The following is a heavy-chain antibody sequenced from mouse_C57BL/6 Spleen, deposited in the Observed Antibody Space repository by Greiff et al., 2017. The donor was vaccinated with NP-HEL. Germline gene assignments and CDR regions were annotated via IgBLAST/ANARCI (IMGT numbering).Heavy chain of an antibody. CDR2: IWWDDDK. CDR1: GFSLSTFGMG. D-gene: IGHD1-1*01. CDR3: ARTTTVVDWYFDV. J-gene: IGHJ1*03. V-gene: IGHV8-8*01. Sequence: QVTLKVSGPGILQPSQTLSLTCSSSGFSLSTFGMGVGWIRQPSGKGLVWLAHIWWDDDKYYNPALKSRLTIFKDTSKNQVFLKIANVDNADTATDSGARTTTVVDWYFDVWGTGTTVTVSS.